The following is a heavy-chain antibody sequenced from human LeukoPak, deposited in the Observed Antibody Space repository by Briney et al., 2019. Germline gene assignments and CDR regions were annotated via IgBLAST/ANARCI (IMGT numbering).Heavy chain of an antibody. CDR3: ARDLDPSLPDAFDI. CDR1: GGPISGYY. Sequence: PSETLPLTCTVSGGPISGYYWSWIRQPPGKGLEWIGYIYYSGSTNYNPSLKSRVTISVDTSKNQFSLKLSSVTAADTAVYYCARDLDPSLPDAFDIWGKGTMVTVSS. V-gene: IGHV4-59*12. CDR2: IYYSGST. J-gene: IGHJ3*02.